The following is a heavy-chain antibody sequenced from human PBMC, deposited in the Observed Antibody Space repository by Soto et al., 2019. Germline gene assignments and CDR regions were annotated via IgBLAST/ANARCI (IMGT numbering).Heavy chain of an antibody. D-gene: IGHD2-2*01. CDR1: GGTFSSYA. J-gene: IGHJ4*02. CDR3: ARDPGRVVVPAAYFDY. V-gene: IGHV1-69*13. Sequence: SVKVSCKASGGTFSSYAISWVRQAPGQGLEWMGGIIPIFGTANYAQKFQGRVTITADESTSTAYMELRSLRSDDTAVYYCARDPGRVVVPAAYFDYWGQGTLVTVSS. CDR2: IIPIFGTA.